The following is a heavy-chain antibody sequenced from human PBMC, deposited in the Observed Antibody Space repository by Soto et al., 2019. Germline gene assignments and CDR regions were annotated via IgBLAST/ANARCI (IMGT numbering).Heavy chain of an antibody. CDR1: GGSVSSGSYY. D-gene: IGHD4-17*01. CDR3: ARDLXLDYPNAHYYYYYGMDV. V-gene: IGHV4-61*01. Sequence: SETLSLTCTVSGGSVSSGSYYWSWIRQPPGKGLEWIGYIYYSGSTNYNPSLKSRVTISVDTSKNQFSLKLSSVTAADTAVYYCARDLXLDYPNAHYYYYYGMDVWGQGTTVTVSS. CDR2: IYYSGST. J-gene: IGHJ6*02.